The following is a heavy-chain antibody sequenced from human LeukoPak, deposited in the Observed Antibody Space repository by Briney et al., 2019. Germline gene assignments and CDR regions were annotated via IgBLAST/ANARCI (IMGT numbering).Heavy chain of an antibody. CDR1: GGTFSSYT. J-gene: IGHJ4*02. V-gene: IGHV1-69*02. CDR3: ALAGRNYYDSSGYYYY. D-gene: IGHD3-22*01. CDR2: IIPILGIA. Sequence: GSSVKVSCKASGGTFSSYTISWVRQAPGQGLEWMGRIIPILGIANYAQKFQGRVTITADKSTSTAYMELSSLRSEDTAVYYCALAGRNYYDSSGYYYYWGQGTLDTVSS.